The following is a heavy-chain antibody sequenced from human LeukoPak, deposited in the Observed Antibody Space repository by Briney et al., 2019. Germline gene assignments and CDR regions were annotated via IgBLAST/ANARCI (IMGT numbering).Heavy chain of an antibody. J-gene: IGHJ4*02. CDR3: AKTVVRGVIKYYFDY. V-gene: IGHV3-23*01. D-gene: IGHD3-10*01. Sequence: GGSLRLSCAASGFTFSSYAMSWVRQAPGKGLAWVSAISGSVGGTYYADSVKGRFTISRDNSKNTLYLQMNSLRAEDTAVYYCAKTVVRGVIKYYFDYWGQGTLVTVSS. CDR1: GFTFSSYA. CDR2: ISGSVGGT.